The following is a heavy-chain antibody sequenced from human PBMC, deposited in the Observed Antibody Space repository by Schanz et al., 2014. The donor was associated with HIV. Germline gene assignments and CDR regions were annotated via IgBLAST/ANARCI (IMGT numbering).Heavy chain of an antibody. CDR1: GFTFSSHA. CDR2: ISISGETT. D-gene: IGHD5-12*01. CDR3: ARSGQRRGGGYYYYGMDV. J-gene: IGHJ6*02. Sequence: EVQLLESGGGLVQPGGSLRLSCAVSGFTFSSHAMTWVRQAPGKGLEWVSGISISGETTYYADSLKGRFTISRDNSKKQQHLQLSSMRAEDTAVYYCARSGQRRGGGYYYYGMDVWGQGTTVTVSS. V-gene: IGHV3-23*01.